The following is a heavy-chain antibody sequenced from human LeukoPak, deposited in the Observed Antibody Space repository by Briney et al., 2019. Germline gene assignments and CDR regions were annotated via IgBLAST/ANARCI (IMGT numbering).Heavy chain of an antibody. CDR3: VVVVEPPDSDGFDV. CDR2: INADGSTT. CDR1: GFTFGNSW. Sequence: GGSLRLSCAASGFTFGNSWVHWVRQAPGKGLVWVSLINADGSTTTYADSVKGRLTISRDNARNTLSLQMNSLTIEDTAVYYCVVVVEPPDSDGFDVWGQGTMITVSS. J-gene: IGHJ3*01. V-gene: IGHV3-74*01. D-gene: IGHD1-14*01.